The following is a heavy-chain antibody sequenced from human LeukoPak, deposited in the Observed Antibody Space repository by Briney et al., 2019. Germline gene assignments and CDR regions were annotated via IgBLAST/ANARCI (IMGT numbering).Heavy chain of an antibody. J-gene: IGHJ4*02. CDR1: GGSISSGGYY. CDR3: ARDTKYYYDSSGYLDY. Sequence: SETLSLTRTVSGGSISSGGYYWSWIRQHPGKGLEWIGYIYYSGSTYYNPSLKSRVTISVDTSKNQFSLKLSSVTAADTAVYYCARDTKYYYDSSGYLDYWGQGTLVTVSS. CDR2: IYYSGST. D-gene: IGHD3-22*01. V-gene: IGHV4-31*03.